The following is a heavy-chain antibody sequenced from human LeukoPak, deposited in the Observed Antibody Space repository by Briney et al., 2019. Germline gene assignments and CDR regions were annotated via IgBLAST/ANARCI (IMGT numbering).Heavy chain of an antibody. V-gene: IGHV3-23*01. CDR3: AKHQETRAGGVNPYYFDY. Sequence: GGSLRLSCAASGFTFSSYAMSWVRQAPGEGLEWVSAISGSGGSTYYADSVKGRFTISRDNSKNTLYLQMNRLRAEDTAVYYCAKHQETRAGGVNPYYFDYWGQGTLVTVSS. CDR2: ISGSGGST. J-gene: IGHJ4*02. D-gene: IGHD1-14*01. CDR1: GFTFSSYA.